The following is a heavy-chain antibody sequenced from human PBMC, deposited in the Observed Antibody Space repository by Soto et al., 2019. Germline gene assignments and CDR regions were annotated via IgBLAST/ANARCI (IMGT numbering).Heavy chain of an antibody. CDR3: AKPLGLLRRAMAQGSDY. CDR2: ASYDEITK. CDR1: GFTFSSYG. V-gene: IGHV3-30*18. D-gene: IGHD5-18*01. Sequence: GGSLRLSCAASGFTFSSYGMNWVRQAPGKGLEWVAVASYDEITKYYADSVKGRFTISRDNSKNTVYLQMNSLRPEDTAVYYCAKPLGLLRRAMAQGSDYWGQGTLGTVSS. J-gene: IGHJ4*02.